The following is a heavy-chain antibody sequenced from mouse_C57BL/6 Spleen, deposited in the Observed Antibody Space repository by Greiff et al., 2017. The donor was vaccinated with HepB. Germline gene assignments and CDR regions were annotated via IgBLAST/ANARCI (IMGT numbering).Heavy chain of an antibody. CDR3: ASLLWYPYYAMDY. J-gene: IGHJ4*01. V-gene: IGHV5-12*01. D-gene: IGHD2-1*01. CDR1: GFTFSDYY. CDR2: ISNGGGST. Sequence: EVQRVESGGGLVQPGGSLKLSCAASGFTFSDYYMYWVRQTPEKRLEWVAYISNGGGSTYYPDTVKGRFTISRDNAKNTLYLQMSRLKSEDTAMYYCASLLWYPYYAMDYWGQGTSVTVSS.